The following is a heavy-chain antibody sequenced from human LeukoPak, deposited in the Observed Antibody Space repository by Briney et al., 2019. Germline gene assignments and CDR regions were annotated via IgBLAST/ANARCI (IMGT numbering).Heavy chain of an antibody. CDR2: ISYDGSNK. V-gene: IGHV3-30-3*01. D-gene: IGHD3-3*01. CDR1: GFTFSSYA. Sequence: PGRSLRLSCAASGFTFSSYAMHWVRQAPGKGLEWVAVISYDGSNKYYADSVKGRFTISRDNSKNTLYLQMNSLRAEDTAVYYCARDLTDYDFWSGPFTWGQGTLVTVSS. J-gene: IGHJ5*02. CDR3: ARDLTDYDFWSGPFT.